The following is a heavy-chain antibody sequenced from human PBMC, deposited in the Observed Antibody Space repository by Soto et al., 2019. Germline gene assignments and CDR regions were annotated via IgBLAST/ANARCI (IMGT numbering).Heavy chain of an antibody. D-gene: IGHD1-26*01. V-gene: IGHV2-5*02. CDR1: GFSLSTSGMC. CDR2: VYWDDAK. J-gene: IGHJ4*02. CDR3: ESKRGGADH. Sequence: SGPTLVNPTQTLTLTCTFSGFSLSTSGMCVGWIRQPPGKALEWLALVYWDDAKRYSPSLKSRLTITKDTSKNEVVLTMTNIDPVETAIYYCESKRGGADHWGQQTLVPVSS.